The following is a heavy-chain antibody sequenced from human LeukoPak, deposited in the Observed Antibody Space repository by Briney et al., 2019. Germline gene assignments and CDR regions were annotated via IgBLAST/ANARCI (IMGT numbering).Heavy chain of an antibody. CDR2: IYSGGST. J-gene: IGHJ4*02. CDR1: GYTYSRYY. Sequence: GGSLRLSCAASGYTYSRYYMNWVRQAPGKGLEWVSVIYSGGSTYYADSVKGRFTISRDNSKNTLYLQMNSLKAEDTAVYYFARARFGEYLDYWGQGTLVTVSS. CDR3: ARARFGEYLDY. D-gene: IGHD3-10*01. V-gene: IGHV3-53*01.